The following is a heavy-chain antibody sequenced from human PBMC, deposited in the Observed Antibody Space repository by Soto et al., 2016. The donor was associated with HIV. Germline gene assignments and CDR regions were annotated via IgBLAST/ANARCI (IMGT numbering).Heavy chain of an antibody. CDR3: ARGGYRWAFDI. V-gene: IGHV1-8*03. CDR1: GYLFNTYD. J-gene: IGHJ3*02. CDR2: MNPNSGNT. Sequence: QVHLVQSGVEVKKPGASVKVSCKASGYLFNTYDINWVRQATGQGLEWMGWMNPNSGNTGYAQKFQGRVTISRNTSISTAYMEMSSLRSEDTAVYYCARGGYRWAFDIWGQGTMVTVSS. D-gene: IGHD5-12*01.